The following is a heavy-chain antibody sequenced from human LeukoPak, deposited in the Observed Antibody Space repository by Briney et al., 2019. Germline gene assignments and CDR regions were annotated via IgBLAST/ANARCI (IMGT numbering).Heavy chain of an antibody. J-gene: IGHJ4*02. CDR3: ARDQGYYYGSGTAGY. D-gene: IGHD3-10*01. V-gene: IGHV3-30*04. Sequence: GGSLRLSCAASGFTFSSYAMHWVRQAPGKGLEWVAVISYDGSNTYYADSVKGRFTISRDNAKNSLYLQMNSLRAEDTAVYYCARDQGYYYGSGTAGYWGQGTLVTVSS. CDR1: GFTFSSYA. CDR2: ISYDGSNT.